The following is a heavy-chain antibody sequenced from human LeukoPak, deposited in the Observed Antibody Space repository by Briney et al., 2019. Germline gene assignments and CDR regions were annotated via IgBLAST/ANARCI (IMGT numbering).Heavy chain of an antibody. Sequence: GGSLRLSCAASEFTFNRYAMTWVRQAPGKGLEWVSAISGRDTNTYYADSVQGRFTISRDNSKNTLYLQMNSLRAEDTAVYYCAKRSDYGSNGNYFDSWGQGTPVTVSS. CDR2: ISGRDTNT. D-gene: IGHD4-23*01. J-gene: IGHJ4*02. V-gene: IGHV3-23*01. CDR1: EFTFNRYA. CDR3: AKRSDYGSNGNYFDS.